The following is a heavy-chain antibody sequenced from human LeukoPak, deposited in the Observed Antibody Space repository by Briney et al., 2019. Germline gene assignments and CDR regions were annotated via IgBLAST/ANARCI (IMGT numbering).Heavy chain of an antibody. Sequence: GESLKISCKGSGYSFTSYWIGWVRQMPGKGLEWMGIIYPGDSDTRYSPSFQGQVTISADKSISTAYLQWSSLKASDTAMYYCARQRYSSSWYFQPFDYWGQGTLVTVS. CDR3: ARQRYSSSWYFQPFDY. D-gene: IGHD6-13*01. CDR2: IYPGDSDT. J-gene: IGHJ4*02. V-gene: IGHV5-51*01. CDR1: GYSFTSYW.